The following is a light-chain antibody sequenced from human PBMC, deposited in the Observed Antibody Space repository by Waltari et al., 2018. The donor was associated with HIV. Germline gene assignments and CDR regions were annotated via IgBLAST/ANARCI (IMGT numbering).Light chain of an antibody. CDR2: QDN. CDR3: QAWDSSTPVV. V-gene: IGLV3-1*01. CDR1: KLGDKY. J-gene: IGLJ2*01. Sequence: SYELTQPPSVSVSPGQTANITSTGDKLGDKYACWYQQKPGQSPVLVIYQDNKRPSGIPERFSGSNSGNTATLTISGTQAMDEADYYCQAWDSSTPVVFGGGTKLTVL.